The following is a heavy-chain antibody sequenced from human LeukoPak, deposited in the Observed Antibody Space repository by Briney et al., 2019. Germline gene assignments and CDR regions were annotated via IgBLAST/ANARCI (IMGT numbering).Heavy chain of an antibody. CDR2: IYYSGST. CDR3: ARNMTALSRLDVFDI. J-gene: IGHJ3*02. CDR1: GGSMSSSSHY. V-gene: IGHV4-39*01. Sequence: RTSETLSLTCTVSGGSMSSSSHYWGWIRQSPVKGLEWIGSIYYSGSTYYNPSLKSRVLISVDTSKNQFSLELRSVTAADTAIYYCARNMTALSRLDVFDIWGPGTMVTVSS. D-gene: IGHD2-21*02.